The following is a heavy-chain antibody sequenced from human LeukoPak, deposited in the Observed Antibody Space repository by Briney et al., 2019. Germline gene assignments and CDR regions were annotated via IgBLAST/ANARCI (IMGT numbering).Heavy chain of an antibody. Sequence: GESLKISCKGSGYRFTSYWIGWVRQMPGKGLEWMGTIHPNDFNTRYSPSFQGQVTFSADKSISTAYLQWSSLKASDTAMYYCARPGSGWSLDYWGQGTLVTVSS. CDR2: IHPNDFNT. D-gene: IGHD6-19*01. V-gene: IGHV5-51*01. CDR3: ARPGSGWSLDY. CDR1: GYRFTSYW. J-gene: IGHJ4*02.